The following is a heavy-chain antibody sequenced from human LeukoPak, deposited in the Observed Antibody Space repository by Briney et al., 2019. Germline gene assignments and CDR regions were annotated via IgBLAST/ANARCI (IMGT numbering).Heavy chain of an antibody. J-gene: IGHJ4*02. Sequence: PSETLSLTCAVYGGSFSGYYWSWIRQPPGKGLEWIGEINHSGSTNYNPSLKSRVTISVDTSKNQFSLKLSSVTAADTAVYYCARLSLEEWLSWGGSYYFDYWGQGTLVTVSS. D-gene: IGHD3-3*01. CDR1: GGSFSGYY. CDR3: ARLSLEEWLSWGGSYYFDY. CDR2: INHSGST. V-gene: IGHV4-34*01.